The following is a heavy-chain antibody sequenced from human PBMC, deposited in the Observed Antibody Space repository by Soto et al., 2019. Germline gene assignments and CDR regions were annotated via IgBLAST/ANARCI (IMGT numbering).Heavy chain of an antibody. Sequence: SETLSLTCTVSGDSVSSGSYYWSWIRQPPGKGLEWIGYIYYSGSTNYNPSLKSRVTISVDTSKNQFSLKLSSVTAADTAVYYCARDTEYCSSTSCPRDVFDIWGQGTMVTVSS. V-gene: IGHV4-61*01. CDR1: GDSVSSGSYY. CDR3: ARDTEYCSSTSCPRDVFDI. J-gene: IGHJ3*02. CDR2: IYYSGST. D-gene: IGHD2-2*01.